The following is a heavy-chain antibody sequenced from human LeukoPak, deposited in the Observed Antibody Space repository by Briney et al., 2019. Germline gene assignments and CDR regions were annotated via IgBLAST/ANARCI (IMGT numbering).Heavy chain of an antibody. CDR3: AKETTLGPTSRMDV. Sequence: SQTLSLTPIVSGGSVSSGSYYWTWIRQPAGKGLEWIGRFYTTGSTNYNPSLESRVTISVDMSKNQLFLKLSSVTAADTAVYFCAKETTLGPTSRMDVWGKGTTVTVSS. J-gene: IGHJ6*04. V-gene: IGHV4-61*02. D-gene: IGHD1-26*01. CDR2: FYTTGST. CDR1: GGSVSSGSYY.